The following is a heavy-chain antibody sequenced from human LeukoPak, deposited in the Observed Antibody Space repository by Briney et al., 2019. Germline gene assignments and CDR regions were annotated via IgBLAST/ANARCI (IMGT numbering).Heavy chain of an antibody. D-gene: IGHD3-3*01. CDR2: IIPFLGTT. J-gene: IGHJ6*03. V-gene: IGHV1-69*11. CDR1: GGVFTTYA. CDR3: ARNGVPTIPSYYYYMDV. Sequence: ASVKVSCKASGGVFTTYAVSWVRQAPGQGLEWMGSIIPFLGTTNYAQKLQGRVTITADEPTRTAYMELTYVRSDDTAVYYCARNGVPTIPSYYYYMDVWGKGTTVTVSS.